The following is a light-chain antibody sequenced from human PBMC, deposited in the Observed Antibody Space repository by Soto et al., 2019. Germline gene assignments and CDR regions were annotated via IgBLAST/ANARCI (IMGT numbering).Light chain of an antibody. CDR2: GTS. Sequence: AIQMTQSPSSLSVSVGDRITITCRASQDIRNDLGWYQQKPGKAPKLLIYGTSNLQSGVPSRFSGSGSGTDFTLTIGSLEPEDFATSYCLQDYIYPYTFGQGTKLEIK. CDR1: QDIRND. CDR3: LQDYIYPYT. V-gene: IGKV1-6*01. J-gene: IGKJ2*01.